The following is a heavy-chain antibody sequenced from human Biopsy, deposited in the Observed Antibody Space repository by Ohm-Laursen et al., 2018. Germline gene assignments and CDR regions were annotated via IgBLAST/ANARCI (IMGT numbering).Heavy chain of an antibody. Sequence: SLRLSCTASGFTFSSYAMTWVRQAPGEGLEWVSVINTSGGSTHYAVSVKGRFTISRDNAKNSLYLQMNSLRAKDTAVYYCTRDTTYYAGTTYYDALDVWGQGTTVTVSS. V-gene: IGHV3-23*01. CDR2: INTSGGST. CDR3: TRDTTYYAGTTYYDALDV. J-gene: IGHJ3*01. D-gene: IGHD2/OR15-2a*01. CDR1: GFTFSSYA.